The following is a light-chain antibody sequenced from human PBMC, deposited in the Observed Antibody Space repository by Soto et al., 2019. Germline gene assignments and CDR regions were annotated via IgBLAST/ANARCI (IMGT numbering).Light chain of an antibody. CDR1: QSFNSIY. V-gene: IGKV3-20*01. CDR2: GAS. Sequence: EIVLTQSPGTLSLSPGERATLSCRASQSFNSIYLAWYQQEPGQAPRLLIYGASSRATGIPDRFSGSGSGTDFTLTISRLEPEDFAVYYCHQYDSWTLGQGTKVDIK. CDR3: HQYDSWT. J-gene: IGKJ1*01.